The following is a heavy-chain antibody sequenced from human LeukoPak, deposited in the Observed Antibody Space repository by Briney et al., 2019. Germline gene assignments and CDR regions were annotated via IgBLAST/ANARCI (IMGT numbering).Heavy chain of an antibody. CDR2: IYSGGST. Sequence: PGGSLRLSCAASGFTVSSNYMSWVRQAPGKGLEWVSVIYSGGSTYYADSVKGRFTISRDNSKNTLYLQMNSLRAEDTAVYYCARESSYYYDSSGYPTGWGQGTLVTVSS. CDR1: GFTVSSNY. J-gene: IGHJ4*02. D-gene: IGHD3-22*01. V-gene: IGHV3-53*01. CDR3: ARESSYYYDSSGYPTG.